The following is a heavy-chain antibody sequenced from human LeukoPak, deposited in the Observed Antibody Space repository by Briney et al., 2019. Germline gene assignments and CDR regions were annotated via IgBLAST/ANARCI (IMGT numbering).Heavy chain of an antibody. J-gene: IGHJ4*02. D-gene: IGHD1-26*01. Sequence: SETLSLTCTVSGGSINTPNYYWGWIRQTPGKGLEWIGNIYYSGSTNYNPSLKSRVTISVDTSKNQFSLKLSSVTAADTAVYYCARSRGSEYSGSYILGYWGQGTLVTVSS. V-gene: IGHV4-61*01. CDR2: IYYSGST. CDR1: GGSINTPNYY. CDR3: ARSRGSEYSGSYILGY.